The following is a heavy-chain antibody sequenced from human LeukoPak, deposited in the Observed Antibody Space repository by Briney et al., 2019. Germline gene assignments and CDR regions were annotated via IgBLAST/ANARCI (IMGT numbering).Heavy chain of an antibody. CDR3: ASQQSFHYYYMDV. Sequence: GGSLRLSCAASGFTLNTFWMHWVRQAPGKGLVWVSSINADGSSTSHADSMKGRFTISRDNARNTLYLQMNSLRADDTAVYYCASQQSFHYYYMDVWGKGTTVTVSS. CDR1: GFTLNTFW. J-gene: IGHJ6*03. D-gene: IGHD2/OR15-2a*01. V-gene: IGHV3-74*01. CDR2: INADGSST.